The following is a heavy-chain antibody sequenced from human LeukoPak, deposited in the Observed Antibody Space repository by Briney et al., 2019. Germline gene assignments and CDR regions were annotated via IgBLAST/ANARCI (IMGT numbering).Heavy chain of an antibody. Sequence: GGSLRLSCAASGFTVSGTYMSWVRQAPGKGLEWVSVIYSGGSTSYADSVKGRFTISRDNSKNTLYLQMNSLRAEDTAMYYCARVWIDYYGSGSYGYYFDYWGQGTLVTVSS. CDR3: ARVWIDYYGSGSYGYYFDY. D-gene: IGHD3-10*01. J-gene: IGHJ4*02. CDR2: IYSGGST. CDR1: GFTVSGTY. V-gene: IGHV3-53*01.